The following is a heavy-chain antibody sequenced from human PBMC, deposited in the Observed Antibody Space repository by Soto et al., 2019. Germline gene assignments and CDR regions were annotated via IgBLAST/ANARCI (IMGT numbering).Heavy chain of an antibody. Sequence: PSETLSLTCAVYGGSFSGYYWSWIRQPPGKGLKWIGEINYSGSTNYNPSLKSRVTISVDTSKNQFSLKLSSVTAADTAVYYCARRTPYSSSIWFDPWGQGTLVTVSS. CDR3: ARRTPYSSSIWFDP. CDR1: GGSFSGYY. V-gene: IGHV4-34*01. D-gene: IGHD6-6*01. CDR2: INYSGST. J-gene: IGHJ5*02.